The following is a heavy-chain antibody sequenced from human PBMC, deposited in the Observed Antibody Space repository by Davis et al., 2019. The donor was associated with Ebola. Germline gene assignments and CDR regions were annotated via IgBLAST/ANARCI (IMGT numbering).Heavy chain of an antibody. V-gene: IGHV1-69*06. CDR1: GYTFTSYA. J-gene: IGHJ5*02. CDR2: IIPIFGTA. D-gene: IGHD3-3*01. CDR3: ASEGGVVITHNWFDP. Sequence: AASVKVSCKASGYTFTSYAMNWVRQAPGQGLEWMGGIIPIFGTANYAQKFQGRVTITADKSTSTAYMELSSLRSEDTAVYYCASEGGVVITHNWFDPWGQGTLVTVSS.